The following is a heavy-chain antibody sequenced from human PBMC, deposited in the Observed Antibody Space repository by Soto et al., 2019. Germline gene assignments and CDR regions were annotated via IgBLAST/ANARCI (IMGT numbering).Heavy chain of an antibody. J-gene: IGHJ3*02. Sequence: PGGSLRLSCAASGFTFSSYAMSWVRQAPGKGLEWVSAISGSGGSTYYADSVKGRFTISRDNSKNTLYLQMNSLRAEDTAVYYSEKTSTGYIAFDICGQGTMVTVSS. D-gene: IGHD3-9*01. CDR2: ISGSGGST. V-gene: IGHV3-23*01. CDR3: EKTSTGYIAFDI. CDR1: GFTFSSYA.